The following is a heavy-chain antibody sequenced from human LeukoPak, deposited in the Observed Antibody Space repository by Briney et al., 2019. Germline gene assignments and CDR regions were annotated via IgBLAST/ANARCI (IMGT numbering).Heavy chain of an antibody. Sequence: GESLQISCKGSAYSFTSYWIGWVRQMPGKGLEWMGIIYSGDSDTRYSPSFQGQVTISADKSISTAYLQWSSLKASDTAMYYCARLGIVVVPAATENWFDPWGQGTLVTVSS. CDR3: ARLGIVVVPAATENWFDP. CDR2: IYSGDSDT. V-gene: IGHV5-51*01. CDR1: AYSFTSYW. J-gene: IGHJ5*02. D-gene: IGHD2-2*01.